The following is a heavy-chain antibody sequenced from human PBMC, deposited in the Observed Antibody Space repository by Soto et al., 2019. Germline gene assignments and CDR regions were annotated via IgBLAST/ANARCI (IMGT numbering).Heavy chain of an antibody. Sequence: QVQLVQSGAEVRKPGSSVRVSCKASGGSFNRHTISWVRQAPGQGLEWMGGIIPIFGTANHAQKFQGRVTIIADESTSTVYMELSSLRSDDTAIYYCARGWGYDSTDYYYAYLGQGTLVIVSS. CDR2: IIPIFGTA. D-gene: IGHD3-22*01. V-gene: IGHV1-69*01. CDR1: GGSFNRHT. J-gene: IGHJ4*02. CDR3: ARGWGYDSTDYYYAY.